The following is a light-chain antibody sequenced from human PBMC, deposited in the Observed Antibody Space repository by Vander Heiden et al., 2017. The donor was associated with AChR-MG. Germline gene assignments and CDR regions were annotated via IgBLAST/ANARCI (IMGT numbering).Light chain of an antibody. J-gene: IGLJ3*02. CDR2: END. Sequence: SYVLTQPASVSLAPGLTARISCEGDNVALKGVHWYQQKPGQAPLLVLYENDDRPAGIPDRISGSASGNRATLTITRVEAGDEADFYCQVWDSGSGHWVFGGGTRVTVL. V-gene: IGLV3-21*02. CDR3: QVWDSGSGHWV. CDR1: NVALKG.